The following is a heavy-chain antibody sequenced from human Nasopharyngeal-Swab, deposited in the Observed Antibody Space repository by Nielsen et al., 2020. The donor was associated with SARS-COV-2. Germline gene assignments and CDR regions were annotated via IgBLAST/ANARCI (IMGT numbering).Heavy chain of an antibody. V-gene: IGHV1-18*01. D-gene: IGHD3-3*01. J-gene: IGHJ4*02. CDR1: GYTPSNYP. Sequence: ASVKVSCKASGYTPSNYPFRWARQAPAQGLEWVGWINSYTGDTSYAQNLQGRVTLTTDTSTNTAYMALRSLTSDDTAVYYCARVVNGVTGGDYWGPGTLVTVSS. CDR2: INSYTGDT. CDR3: ARVVNGVTGGDY.